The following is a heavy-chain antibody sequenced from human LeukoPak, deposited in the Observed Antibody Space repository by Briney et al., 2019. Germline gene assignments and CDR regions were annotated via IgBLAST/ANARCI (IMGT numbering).Heavy chain of an antibody. Sequence: PGGSLRLSCAASGFTFSSYSMNWVRQAPGKGLEWVSSISSSSSYIYYADSVKGRFTISRDNAKNSLYLQMNSLRAEDTAVYYCATHSLPGYYGGKSVVDYWGQGTLVTVSS. V-gene: IGHV3-21*01. CDR1: GFTFSSYS. J-gene: IGHJ4*02. CDR2: ISSSSSYI. D-gene: IGHD4-23*01. CDR3: ATHSLPGYYGGKSVVDY.